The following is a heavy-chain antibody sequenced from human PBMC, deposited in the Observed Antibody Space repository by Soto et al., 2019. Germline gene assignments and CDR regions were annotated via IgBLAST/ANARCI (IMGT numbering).Heavy chain of an antibody. V-gene: IGHV1-2*02. CDR3: ARGITSRLVFYYYYMDV. J-gene: IGHJ6*03. CDR1: GYTFTDYY. CDR2: INPTNSGT. Sequence: QVQLVQSGAEVKKPGASVKVSCKASGYTFTDYYIHWVRQAPGQGLQWLGWINPTNSGTRYARSFQVRVTVTRDTSISTAYMELSSLRSDDTAVYYCARGITSRLVFYYYYMDVWGFGTTVTVSS.